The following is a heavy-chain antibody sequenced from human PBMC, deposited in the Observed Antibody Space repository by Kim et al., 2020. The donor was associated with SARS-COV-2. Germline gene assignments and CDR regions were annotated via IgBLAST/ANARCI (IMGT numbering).Heavy chain of an antibody. CDR3: ARLQSSSWYFDY. Sequence: SETLSLTCTVSGGSISPISSSSSYYCGWIRQSPGKGLEWIGSVYHSGTTYYNPSLKSRITISVDTSKNQFSLKLSSVTAADTAVYYCARLQSSSWYFDYWGQGTLVTVSS. D-gene: IGHD6-13*01. CDR2: VYHSGTT. CDR1: GGSISPISSSSSYY. V-gene: IGHV4-39*01. J-gene: IGHJ4*02.